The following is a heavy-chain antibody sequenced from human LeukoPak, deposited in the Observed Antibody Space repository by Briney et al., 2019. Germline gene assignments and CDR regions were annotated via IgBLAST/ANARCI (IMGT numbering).Heavy chain of an antibody. CDR3: ARHKVVAGYYYYMDV. D-gene: IGHD2-15*01. J-gene: IGHJ6*03. Sequence: SSETLSLTCTVSGGSISSYYWSWIRQPPGKGLEWIGYIYYSGSTNYNPSLKSRVTISVDTSKNQFSLKLSSVTAADTAVYYCARHKVVAGYYYYMDVWGKGTTVTVSS. V-gene: IGHV4-59*01. CDR1: GGSISSYY. CDR2: IYYSGST.